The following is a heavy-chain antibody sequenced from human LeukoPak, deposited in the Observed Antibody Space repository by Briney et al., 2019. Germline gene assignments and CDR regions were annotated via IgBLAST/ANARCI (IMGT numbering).Heavy chain of an antibody. V-gene: IGHV3-30*04. J-gene: IGHJ4*02. D-gene: IGHD2-2*01. CDR3: ARDLMPYAATLGY. Sequence: WGSLRLSCAASGFTFSSYAMHWVRQAPGKGLEWVAVISYDGSNKYYAESVKGRFTISRDNSKNTLYLQMNSLRAEDTAVYYCARDLMPYAATLGYWGQGTLVTVSS. CDR2: ISYDGSNK. CDR1: GFTFSSYA.